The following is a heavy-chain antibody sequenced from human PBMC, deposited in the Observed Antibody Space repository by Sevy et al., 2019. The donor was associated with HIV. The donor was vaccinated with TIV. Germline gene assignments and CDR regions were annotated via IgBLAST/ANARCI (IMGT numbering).Heavy chain of an antibody. V-gene: IGHV3-7*03. Sequence: GGSLRLSCAASGFTFSSYWMSWVRQAPGKGLEWVANIKQDGSEKYYVDSVKGRFTISRDNARNSLYLQMNSLRAEDTAVYYCARVSGDYSSGWYGLDHFDYWGQGTLDTVSS. CDR3: ARVSGDYSSGWYGLDHFDY. J-gene: IGHJ4*02. D-gene: IGHD6-19*01. CDR2: IKQDGSEK. CDR1: GFTFSSYW.